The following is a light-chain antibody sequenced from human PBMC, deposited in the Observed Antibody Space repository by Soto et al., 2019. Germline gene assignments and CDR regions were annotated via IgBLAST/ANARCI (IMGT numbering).Light chain of an antibody. CDR2: EVS. J-gene: IGLJ2*01. V-gene: IGLV2-8*01. CDR1: SSVVGGYNY. CDR3: SSYAGSNNFEVV. Sequence: QSALTQPPSASGSPGQSVTISCTGTSSVVGGYNYVSWYQQHPGKAPKLMIYEVSKRPSGVPDRFSGSKSGNTASLTVSGLQAEDEADYYCSSYAGSNNFEVVFGGGTKVTVL.